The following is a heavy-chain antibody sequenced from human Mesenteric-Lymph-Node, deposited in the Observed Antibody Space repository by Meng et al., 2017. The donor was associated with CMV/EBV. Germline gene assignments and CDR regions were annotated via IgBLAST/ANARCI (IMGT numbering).Heavy chain of an antibody. D-gene: IGHD3-3*01. V-gene: IGHV1-8*03. CDR3: ARGGVGTIFGVVPHYYYYGMDV. CDR2: MNPNSGNT. Sequence: ASVKVSCKASGYTFTSYDINWVRQATGQGLEWMGWMNPNSGNTGYAQKFQGRVTITRNTSISTAYMELSSLRSEDTAVYYCARGGVGTIFGVVPHYYYYGMDVWGQGTTVTVSS. CDR1: GYTFTSYD. J-gene: IGHJ6*02.